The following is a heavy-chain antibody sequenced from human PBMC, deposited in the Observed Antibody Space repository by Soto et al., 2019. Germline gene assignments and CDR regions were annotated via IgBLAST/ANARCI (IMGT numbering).Heavy chain of an antibody. V-gene: IGHV3-53*01. D-gene: IGHD1-1*01. CDR1: GFTVSSNY. CDR2: IYSGGST. J-gene: IGHJ3*02. Sequence: PGGSLRLSCAASGFTVSSNYMSWVRQAPGKGLEWVSVIYSGGSTYYADSVKGRFTISRDNSKNTLYLQMNSLRAEDTAVYYCARDSYTISTIGAFDIWGQGTMVTVSS. CDR3: ARDSYTISTIGAFDI.